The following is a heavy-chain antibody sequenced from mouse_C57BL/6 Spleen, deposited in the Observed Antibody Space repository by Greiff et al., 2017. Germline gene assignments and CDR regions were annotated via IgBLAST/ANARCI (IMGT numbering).Heavy chain of an antibody. Sequence: VQLQQSGPELVKPGASVKISCKASGYTFTDYYMNWVKQSHGKSLEWIGDINPNNGGTSYNQKFKGKATLTVDKSSSTAYMELRSLTSEDSAVYYCAGGKDYAPFDYWGQGTLVTVSA. CDR2: INPNNGGT. D-gene: IGHD2-4*01. CDR1: GYTFTDYY. J-gene: IGHJ3*01. V-gene: IGHV1-26*01. CDR3: AGGKDYAPFDY.